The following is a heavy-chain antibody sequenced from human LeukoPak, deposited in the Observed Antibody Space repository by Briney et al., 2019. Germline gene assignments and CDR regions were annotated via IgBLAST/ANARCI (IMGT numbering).Heavy chain of an antibody. CDR3: ARVRQVGATPNWFDP. CDR2: IHPSGRL. D-gene: IGHD1-26*01. CDR1: GASFSSGDQY. Sequence: SETLSLTCTVSGASFSSGDQYWNWIRQSPGKGLEWIGSIHPSGRLYNNPSLKSRVTISVDTSKNQFSLKLSSVTAADTAVYYCARVRQVGATPNWFDPWGQGTLVTVSS. J-gene: IGHJ5*02. V-gene: IGHV4-39*07.